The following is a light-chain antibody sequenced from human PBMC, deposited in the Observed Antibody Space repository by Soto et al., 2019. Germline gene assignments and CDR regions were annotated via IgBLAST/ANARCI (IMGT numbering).Light chain of an antibody. CDR2: DAN. CDR1: SSDLGAYNY. V-gene: IGLV2-14*01. J-gene: IGLJ3*02. Sequence: QSALTQPASVSGSPGQSIAISCTGTSSDLGAYNYVSWYQQHPGKAPKLMIYDANNRPSGVSNRFSGSKSDNTASLTISGLQAEDEADYYCSSYTSSGTRVFGGGTQLTVL. CDR3: SSYTSSGTRV.